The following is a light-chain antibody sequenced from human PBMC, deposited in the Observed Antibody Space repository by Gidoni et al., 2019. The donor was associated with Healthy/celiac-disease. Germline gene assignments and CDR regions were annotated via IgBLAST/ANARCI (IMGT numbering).Light chain of an antibody. CDR2: KAS. V-gene: IGKV1-5*03. J-gene: IGKJ1*01. CDR1: QSISSW. CDR3: QHFRA. Sequence: DIQMTQSPSTLSASVGDRVTITCRASQSISSWLAWYQQKPGKAPKLLIYKASSLESGVPSRFSGSGSGTEFTLTISSLQRDDFATYYCQHFRAFGQGTKVEIK.